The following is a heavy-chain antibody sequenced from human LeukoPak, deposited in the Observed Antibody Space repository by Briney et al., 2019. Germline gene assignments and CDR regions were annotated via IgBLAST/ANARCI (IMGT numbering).Heavy chain of an antibody. V-gene: IGHV3-48*01. CDR1: GFTFSSYG. J-gene: IGHJ4*02. D-gene: IGHD3-22*01. CDR3: ARDRHKYNYDSGGYPPY. Sequence: QSGGSLRLSCAASGFTFSSYGMHWVRQAPGKGLEWVSYISSSSSTIYYADSVKGRFTISRDNAKNSLYLQMNTLRAEDTAVYYCARDRHKYNYDSGGYPPYWGQGTLVTVSS. CDR2: ISSSSSTI.